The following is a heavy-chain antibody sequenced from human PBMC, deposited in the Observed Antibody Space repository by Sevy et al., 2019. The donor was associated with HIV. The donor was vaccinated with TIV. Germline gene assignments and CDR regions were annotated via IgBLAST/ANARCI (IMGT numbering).Heavy chain of an antibody. Sequence: ASVKVSCKASGYTFTSYGISWVRQAPGQGLEWMGWISAYNGNTNYANKLQGRVTMTTDTSTSTAYMELRSLGSDDTVVYYCARIGETYYYSSGSYSNYYYYGMDVWGQGTTVTVSS. D-gene: IGHD3-10*01. CDR3: ARIGETYYYSSGSYSNYYYYGMDV. J-gene: IGHJ6*02. V-gene: IGHV1-18*01. CDR2: ISAYNGNT. CDR1: GYTFTSYG.